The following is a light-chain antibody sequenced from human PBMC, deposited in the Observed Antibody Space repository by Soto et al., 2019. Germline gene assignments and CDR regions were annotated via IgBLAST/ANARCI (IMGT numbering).Light chain of an antibody. Sequence: DIQMTQSPSSLSATVGDSVTITCRASQSISSYLNWYQQKPGKAPKLLIYAASSLQSGVPSRFSGSGSGTDFTLSISSLQPEDFATYYCQQSYSTPRTFCPGTKVDIK. J-gene: IGKJ3*01. CDR1: QSISSY. CDR3: QQSYSTPRT. CDR2: AAS. V-gene: IGKV1-39*01.